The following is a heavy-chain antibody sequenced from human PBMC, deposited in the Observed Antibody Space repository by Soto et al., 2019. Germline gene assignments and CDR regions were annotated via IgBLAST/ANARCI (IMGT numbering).Heavy chain of an antibody. CDR3: AKDPVPSGDSFIDY. J-gene: IGHJ4*02. Sequence: QVQLVESGGGVVQPGRSLRLSCAASGFTFSSYGMHWVRQAPGKGLEWVAVISYDGSNKYYADSVKGRFTISRDNSKNTLYLQMNSLRAEDTAVYYCAKDPVPSGDSFIDYWGQGTLVTVSS. CDR1: GFTFSSYG. D-gene: IGHD2-21*02. V-gene: IGHV3-30*18. CDR2: ISYDGSNK.